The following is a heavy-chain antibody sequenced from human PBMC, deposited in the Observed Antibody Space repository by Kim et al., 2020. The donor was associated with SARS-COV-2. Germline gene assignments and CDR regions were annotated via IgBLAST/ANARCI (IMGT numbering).Heavy chain of an antibody. CDR3: VRPIIAVAGRGWFDP. V-gene: IGHV4-39*01. CDR1: GASVSESTSY. Sequence: SETLSLTCTVSGASVSESTSYWGWIRQPPGKGLEYVGSIYYSGSTFSNPSLRSRVTISLDTSKNQFSLKLSSVTPADTAVYYCVRPIIAVAGRGWFDPWGQGTLVTVSS. D-gene: IGHD6-19*01. J-gene: IGHJ5*02. CDR2: IYYSGST.